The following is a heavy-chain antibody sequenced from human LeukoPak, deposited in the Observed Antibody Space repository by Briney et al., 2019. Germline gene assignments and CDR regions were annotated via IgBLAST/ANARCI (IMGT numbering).Heavy chain of an antibody. J-gene: IGHJ6*03. D-gene: IGHD6-19*01. CDR1: GFTFSNAW. Sequence: GGSLRLSCAASGFTFSNAWMSWVRQAPGKGLEWVAVISYDGSNKYYADSVKGRFTISRDNSKNTLYLQMNSLRAEDTAVYYCARAGYSSGWYYPYYYYYYMDVWGKGTTVTVSS. V-gene: IGHV3-30*03. CDR2: ISYDGSNK. CDR3: ARAGYSSGWYYPYYYYYYMDV.